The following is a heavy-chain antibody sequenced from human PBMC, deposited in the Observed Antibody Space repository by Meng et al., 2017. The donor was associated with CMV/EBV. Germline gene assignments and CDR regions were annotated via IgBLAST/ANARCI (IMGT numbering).Heavy chain of an antibody. D-gene: IGHD6-19*01. V-gene: IGHV3-13*01. CDR3: ARVTVAGAVDY. CDR2: IGTAGDT. CDR1: GFTFSSYD. Sequence: EVQLVESGGGLVQPGGSLRLSCAASGFTFSSYDMHWVRQATGKGLEWVSAIGTAGDTYYPGSVKGRFTISRENAKNSLYLQMNSLRAGDTAVYYCARVTVAGAVDYWGQGTLVTVSS. J-gene: IGHJ4*02.